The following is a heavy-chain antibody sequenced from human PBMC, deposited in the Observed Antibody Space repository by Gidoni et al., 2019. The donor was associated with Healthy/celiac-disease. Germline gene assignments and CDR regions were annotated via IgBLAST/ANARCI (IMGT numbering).Heavy chain of an antibody. J-gene: IGHJ3*02. Sequence: EVQLLESGGGLVQPGGSLRLSCAASGFTFSSYAMSWVRQAPGKGLEWVSAISVSGGSTYYADSVKGRFTISRDNSKNTLYLQMNSLRAEDTAVYYCAKNGFTVVPAAAESAFGIWGQGTMVTVSS. D-gene: IGHD2-2*01. CDR3: AKNGFTVVPAAAESAFGI. CDR2: ISVSGGST. V-gene: IGHV3-23*01. CDR1: GFTFSSYA.